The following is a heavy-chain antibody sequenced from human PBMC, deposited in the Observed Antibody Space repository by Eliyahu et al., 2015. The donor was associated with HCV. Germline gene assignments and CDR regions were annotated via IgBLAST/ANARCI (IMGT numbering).Heavy chain of an antibody. Sequence: QVQLVQSGAEGKKPGASVKVSCKASGYTXTNYYMHWXRQAPXQGXXWMGIINPNGGXTSYTXKXQGXVTMTRDXSTSTVYMELSSLRSEDTAVYYCARDRTVAYYYGMDVWGQGTTVTVSS. CDR2: INPNGGXT. CDR1: GYTXTNYY. D-gene: IGHD3/OR15-3a*01. CDR3: ARDRTVAYYYGMDV. J-gene: IGHJ6*02. V-gene: IGHV1-46*01.